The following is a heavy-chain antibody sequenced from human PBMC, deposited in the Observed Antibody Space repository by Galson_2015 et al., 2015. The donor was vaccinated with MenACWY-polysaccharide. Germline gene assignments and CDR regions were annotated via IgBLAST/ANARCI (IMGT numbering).Heavy chain of an antibody. V-gene: IGHV3-21*01. CDR1: GFTFKSYS. CDR2: ISTSSTYK. J-gene: IGHJ4*02. CDR3: VRDPHALDF. Sequence: SLRLSCAASGFTFKSYSMNWVRQAPGNGLEWVSAISTSSTYKYYAASVKGRFTISRDDATNSLYLQMDSPTADDTAVYYCVRDPHALDFWGQGTLVTVSS. D-gene: IGHD2-2*01.